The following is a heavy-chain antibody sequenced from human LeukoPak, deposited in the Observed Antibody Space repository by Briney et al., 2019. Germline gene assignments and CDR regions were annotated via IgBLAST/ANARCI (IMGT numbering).Heavy chain of an antibody. CDR3: ARTASGSYSWIDAFDI. CDR1: GGSISSYY. Sequence: PSETLSLTCTVSGGSISSYYWSWIRQPPGKGLEWIGYIYYSGSTNCNPSLKSRVTISVDTSKNQFSLKLSSVTAADTAVYYCARTASGSYSWIDAFDIRGQGTMVTVSS. CDR2: IYYSGST. J-gene: IGHJ3*02. V-gene: IGHV4-59*01. D-gene: IGHD1-26*01.